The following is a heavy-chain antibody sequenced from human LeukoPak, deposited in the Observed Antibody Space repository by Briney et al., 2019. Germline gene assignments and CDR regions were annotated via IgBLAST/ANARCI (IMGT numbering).Heavy chain of an antibody. J-gene: IGHJ5*02. CDR2: IYYSGST. V-gene: IGHV4-59*01. Sequence: SETLSLTCTVSGGSISSYYWSWIRQPPGKGLEWIGYIYYSGSTNYNPSLKSRVSISVDTSKNQFSLKLSSVTAADTAVYYCARVAYSSSWYWFDPWGQGTLVTVSS. D-gene: IGHD6-13*01. CDR3: ARVAYSSSWYWFDP. CDR1: GGSISSYY.